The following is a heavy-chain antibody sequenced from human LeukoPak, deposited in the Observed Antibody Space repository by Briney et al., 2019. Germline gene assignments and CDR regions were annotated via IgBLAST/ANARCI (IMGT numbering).Heavy chain of an antibody. V-gene: IGHV3-48*01. CDR2: ISSSSSTI. CDR1: GFTFSSYG. Sequence: TGGSLRLSCAASGFTFSSYGMNWVRQAPGKGLEWVSYISSSSSTIYYADSVKGRFTISRDDAKNSLYLQMNSLRAEDTAVYYCARRGYYYDSSGYYGDYFDYWGQGTLVTVSS. D-gene: IGHD3-22*01. J-gene: IGHJ4*02. CDR3: ARRGYYYDSSGYYGDYFDY.